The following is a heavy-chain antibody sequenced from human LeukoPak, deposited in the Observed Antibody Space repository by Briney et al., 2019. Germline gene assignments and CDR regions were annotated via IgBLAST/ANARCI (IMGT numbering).Heavy chain of an antibody. Sequence: GRSLRLSCAASGFTFSGYALTWVRQGPGKGLEWVSTIGSGGGTSYADSVRGRFTIFRDSSKTTLYLQMNSLRVEDTAIYYCAKYGGRYPYFDYWGQGTLVTVSS. CDR3: AKYGGRYPYFDY. CDR2: IGSGGGT. CDR1: GFTFSGYA. V-gene: IGHV3-23*01. J-gene: IGHJ4*02. D-gene: IGHD1-26*01.